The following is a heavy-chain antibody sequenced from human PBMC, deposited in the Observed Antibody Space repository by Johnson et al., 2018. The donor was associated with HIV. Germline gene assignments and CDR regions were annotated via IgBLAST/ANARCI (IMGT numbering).Heavy chain of an antibody. CDR1: GLSFSKAW. CDR2: IKTKTEGGTT. V-gene: IGHV3-15*01. D-gene: IGHD6-25*01. CDR3: SVYFGTAFDF. Sequence: EQLVESGGGLVQPGGSLRLSCAVYGLSFSKAWMSWVRQAPGKGLEWVGRIKTKTEGGTTDYAASVKGRFTISRDDSKNTLYLQMNSLKTDDTAVYYCSVYFGTAFDFWGQGTMVTVSS. J-gene: IGHJ3*01.